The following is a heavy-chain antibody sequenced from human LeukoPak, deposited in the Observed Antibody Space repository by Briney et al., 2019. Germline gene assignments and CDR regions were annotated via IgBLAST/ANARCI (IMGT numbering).Heavy chain of an antibody. CDR2: TYYSGSS. J-gene: IGHJ4*02. V-gene: IGHV4-39*07. D-gene: IGHD4-23*01. Sequence: SETLSLTCNVSGASIRSGRNYWGWIRQSPGKGLEWIGSTYYSGSSSYNPSLKSRVTISVDTSKNQFSLKLSSVTAADTAVYYCARVEGRWLSDYWGQGTLVTVSS. CDR3: ARVEGRWLSDY. CDR1: GASIRSGRNY.